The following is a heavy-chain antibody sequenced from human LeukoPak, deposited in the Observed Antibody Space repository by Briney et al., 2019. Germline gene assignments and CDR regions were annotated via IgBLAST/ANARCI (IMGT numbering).Heavy chain of an antibody. CDR3: ARAGSSSWYLLH. CDR1: GFTVSSNY. J-gene: IGHJ4*02. CDR2: IYSGGST. V-gene: IGHV3-53*01. D-gene: IGHD6-13*01. Sequence: GGSLRLSCAASGFTVSSNYMSWVRQAPRKGLEWVSVIYSGGSTYYADSVKGRFTISRDNSKNTLYLQMNSLRAEDTAVYYCARAGSSSWYLLHWGQGTLVTVSS.